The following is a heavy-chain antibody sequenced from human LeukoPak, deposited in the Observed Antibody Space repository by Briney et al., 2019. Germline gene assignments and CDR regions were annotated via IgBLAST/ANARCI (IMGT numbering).Heavy chain of an antibody. Sequence: SETLSLTCAVSGGSISNYYCSWIRQPPGKGLEWLGYIHYSGYTNYNPSLKSRVTISVDTSMNQFSLNLSSVTAADTAVYYCARHWGSDWYFDLWGRGTLVTVSS. V-gene: IGHV4-59*01. CDR3: ARHWGSDWYFDL. D-gene: IGHD7-27*01. CDR2: IHYSGYT. CDR1: GGSISNYY. J-gene: IGHJ2*01.